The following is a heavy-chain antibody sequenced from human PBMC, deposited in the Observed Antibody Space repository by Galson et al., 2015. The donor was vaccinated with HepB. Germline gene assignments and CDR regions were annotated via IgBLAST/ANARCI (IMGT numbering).Heavy chain of an antibody. Sequence: SVKVSCKASGYTFTSYAMHWVRQAPGQRLEWTGWINAGNGNTKYSQKFQGRVTITRDTSASTAYMELSSLRSEDTAVYYCARNLYPMVGATFGGYFDYWGQGTLVTVSS. CDR3: ARNLYPMVGATFGGYFDY. V-gene: IGHV1-3*01. J-gene: IGHJ4*02. CDR1: GYTFTSYA. CDR2: INAGNGNT. D-gene: IGHD1-26*01.